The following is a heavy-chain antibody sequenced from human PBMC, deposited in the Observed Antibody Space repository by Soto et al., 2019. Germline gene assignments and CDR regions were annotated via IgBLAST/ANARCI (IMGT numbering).Heavy chain of an antibody. Sequence: EVQLVESGGGLVKPGGSLRLSCAASGFTFSSYSMNWVRQAPGKGLEWVSSISSSSSYIYYADSVKGRFTISRDNAKNSLYLQRNSLRGADTAVYYCARDQPGYSYGYGLGYWGQGTLVTVSS. CDR2: ISSSSSYI. J-gene: IGHJ4*02. CDR3: ARDQPGYSYGYGLGY. D-gene: IGHD5-18*01. CDR1: GFTFSSYS. V-gene: IGHV3-21*01.